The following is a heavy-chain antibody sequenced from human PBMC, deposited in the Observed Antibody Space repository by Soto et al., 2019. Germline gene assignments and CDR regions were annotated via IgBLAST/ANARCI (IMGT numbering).Heavy chain of an antibody. D-gene: IGHD2-8*01. J-gene: IGHJ6*02. CDR2: INSDGSST. CDR1: GFTFSSYW. CDR3: ARDFGCTTGVCYSEYYYYGMDV. Sequence: PGGALTLSCAASGFTFSSYWMHWVRQAPGKGLVWVSRINSDGSSTSYADSVTGRFTISRDNSKNTLYLQMNSLRAEDTAVYYCARDFGCTTGVCYSEYYYYGMDVWGLGTTVTVSS. V-gene: IGHV3-74*01.